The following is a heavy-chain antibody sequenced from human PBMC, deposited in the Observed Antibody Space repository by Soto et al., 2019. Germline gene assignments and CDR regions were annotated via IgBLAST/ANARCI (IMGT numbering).Heavy chain of an antibody. J-gene: IGHJ6*02. CDR3: ARAPSGYDYDYYYYYGMDV. D-gene: IGHD5-12*01. V-gene: IGHV3-48*03. CDR2: ISSSGSTI. Sequence: EVQLVESGGGLVQPGGSLRLSCAASGFTFSSYEMNWVRQAPGKGLEWVSYISSSGSTIYYADSVKGRFTISRDNAKNSLYLQMNSLRAEDTAVYYCARAPSGYDYDYYYYYGMDVWGQGTTVTVS. CDR1: GFTFSSYE.